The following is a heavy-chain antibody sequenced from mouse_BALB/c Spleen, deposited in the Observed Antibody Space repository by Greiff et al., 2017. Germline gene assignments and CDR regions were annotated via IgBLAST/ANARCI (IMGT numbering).Heavy chain of an antibody. V-gene: IGHV5-17*02. CDR2: ISSGSSTI. CDR3: ARYDEGFAY. J-gene: IGHJ3*01. Sequence: EVQVVESGGGLVQPGGSRKLSCAASGFTFSSFGMHWVRQAPEKGLEWVAYISSGSSTIYYADTVKGRFTISRDNPKNTLFLQMTSLRSEDTAMYYCARYDEGFAYWGQGTLVTVSA. CDR1: GFTFSSFG. D-gene: IGHD2-12*01.